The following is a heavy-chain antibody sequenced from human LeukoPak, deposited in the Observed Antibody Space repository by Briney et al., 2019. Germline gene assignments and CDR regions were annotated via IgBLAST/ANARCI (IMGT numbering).Heavy chain of an antibody. J-gene: IGHJ4*02. CDR3: ARDNSSSTMGIFDY. Sequence: RSLRLSCAASGFTFSSYGMHWVRQAPGQGPGGVAVISYDGSNKYYADSVKGRFTISRDNSKNTLYLQMNSLRAEDTAVYYCARDNSSSTMGIFDYWGQGTLVTVSS. CDR2: ISYDGSNK. V-gene: IGHV3-30-3*01. D-gene: IGHD6-6*01. CDR1: GFTFSSYG.